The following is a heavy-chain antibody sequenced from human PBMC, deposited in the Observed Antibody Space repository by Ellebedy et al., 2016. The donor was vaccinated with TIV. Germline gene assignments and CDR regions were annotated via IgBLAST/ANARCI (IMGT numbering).Heavy chain of an antibody. CDR2: ITTNGTIM. Sequence: GESLKISXVGSGFTFSSHGMNWVRQAPGKGLEWLSFITTNGTIMEYADSVKGRFTVSRDNAKDSLYLQMNSLRDEDTAVYYCAGDGYTGMVGDAFDIWGQGTMVTVSS. CDR3: AGDGYTGMVGDAFDI. CDR1: GFTFSSHG. J-gene: IGHJ3*02. V-gene: IGHV3-48*02. D-gene: IGHD3-10*02.